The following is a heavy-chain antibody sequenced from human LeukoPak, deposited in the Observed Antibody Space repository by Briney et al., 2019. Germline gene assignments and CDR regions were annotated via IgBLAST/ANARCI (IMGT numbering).Heavy chain of an antibody. CDR1: GGSISSYY. J-gene: IGHJ5*02. D-gene: IGHD1-26*01. V-gene: IGHV4-59*08. CDR3: ARHLKNRSHSGSYSP. Sequence: SETLSLTCTVSGGSISSYYWSWIRQPPGKGLEWIGYIYYSGSTNYNPSLKSRVTISVDTSKNQFSLKLSSVTAADTAVYYCARHLKNRSHSGSYSPWGQGTLVTVSS. CDR2: IYYSGST.